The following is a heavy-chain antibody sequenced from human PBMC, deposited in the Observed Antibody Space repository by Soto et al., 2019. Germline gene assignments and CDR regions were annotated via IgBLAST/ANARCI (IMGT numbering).Heavy chain of an antibody. CDR3: VKEDLPHMAAAGTLGY. J-gene: IGHJ4*02. CDR2: ISGSASST. CDR1: GFTFSTYA. V-gene: IGHV3-23*01. Sequence: GGSLRLSCAASGFTFSTYAMSWVRQAPGKGLEWVSAISGSASSTYYADSVKGRFIISRDNSKNTLYLQMNSLRAEDTAVYYCVKEDLPHMAAAGTLGYWGQGTLVTVSS. D-gene: IGHD6-13*01.